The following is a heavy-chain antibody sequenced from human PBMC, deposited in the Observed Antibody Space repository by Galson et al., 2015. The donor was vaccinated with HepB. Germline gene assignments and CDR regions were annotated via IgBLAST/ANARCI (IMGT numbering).Heavy chain of an antibody. CDR2: IRSKPYGGTT. J-gene: IGHJ3*01. V-gene: IGHV3-49*04. CDR1: GFNFGGFA. Sequence: SLRLSCAGSGFNFGGFAINWVRQAPGKGLEWLTFIRSKPYGGTTQYAPSVEDRFTISRDDSKSVAYLQMDSLKTEDTAVYYCTRSQIPVNAFDLWGQGTMVTVSS. D-gene: IGHD6-19*01. CDR3: TRSQIPVNAFDL.